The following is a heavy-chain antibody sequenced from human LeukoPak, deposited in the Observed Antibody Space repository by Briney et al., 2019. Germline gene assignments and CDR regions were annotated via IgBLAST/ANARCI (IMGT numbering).Heavy chain of an antibody. CDR1: GGSISSYH. CDR2: IYYSGST. V-gene: IGHV4-59*01. Sequence: PSETLSLTCTVSGGSISSYHWSWIRQPPGKGLEWIGYIYYSGSTNYNPSLKSRVTISVDTSKNQFSLKLSSVTAADTAVYYCAKFGGYSYGSAADYWGQGTLVTVSS. D-gene: IGHD5-18*01. J-gene: IGHJ4*02. CDR3: AKFGGYSYGSAADY.